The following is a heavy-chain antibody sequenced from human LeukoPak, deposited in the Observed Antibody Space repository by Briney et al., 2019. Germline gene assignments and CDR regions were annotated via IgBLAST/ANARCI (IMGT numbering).Heavy chain of an antibody. CDR3: VRRNYVAFDI. D-gene: IGHD1-7*01. J-gene: IGHJ3*02. CDR2: TQNKANSYTM. V-gene: IGHV3-72*01. Sequence: GGSLRLSCAVSRFIFSDQYMDWVRQAPGKGLEWVGRTQNKANSYTMDYAASVRGRFTISRDDSKNSLSLQMNSLKTEDTAVYYCVRRNYVAFDIWGQGTMVIVSS. CDR1: RFIFSDQY.